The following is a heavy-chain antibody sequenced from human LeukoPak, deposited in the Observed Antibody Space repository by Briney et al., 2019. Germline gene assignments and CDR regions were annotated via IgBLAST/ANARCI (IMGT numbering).Heavy chain of an antibody. D-gene: IGHD1-26*01. V-gene: IGHV3-30*07. CDR1: GFTFSSYA. CDR3: AGTMSTGAGIDS. CDR2: ISYDGTYK. Sequence: PGRSLRLSCAASGFTFSSYAIHWVRQAQGKGLEWLAVISYDGTYKYYADSVKGRFTISRDNSQNTAFLQMSSLRAEDTAVYYCAGTMSTGAGIDSWGQGTLVTVSS. J-gene: IGHJ4*02.